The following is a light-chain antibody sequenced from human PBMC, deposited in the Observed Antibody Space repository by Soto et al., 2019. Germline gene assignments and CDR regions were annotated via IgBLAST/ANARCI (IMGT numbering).Light chain of an antibody. CDR3: QQYGSSHIN. CDR2: GAS. V-gene: IGKV3-20*01. Sequence: EIVFTHSPVTLSFYAKEIGTLSCRASQSVSSSYVAWYQQRPDQAPRLLFYGASSRANGIPDRFSGSGSGTDFTLTISRLEPEDFAVYYCQQYGSSHINFGQGTRLEI. CDR1: QSVSSSY. J-gene: IGKJ5*01.